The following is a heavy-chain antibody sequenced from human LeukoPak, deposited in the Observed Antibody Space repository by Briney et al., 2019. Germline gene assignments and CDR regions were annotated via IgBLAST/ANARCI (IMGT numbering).Heavy chain of an antibody. J-gene: IGHJ5*02. CDR3: ARGRYGSGANWFDP. Sequence: YWIGWIRQPPGKGLEWIGEINHSGSTNYNPSLKSRVTISVDTSKNQFSLKLSSVTAADTAVYYCARGRYGSGANWFDPWGQGTLVTVSS. CDR1: Y. V-gene: IGHV4-34*01. D-gene: IGHD3-10*01. CDR2: INHSGST.